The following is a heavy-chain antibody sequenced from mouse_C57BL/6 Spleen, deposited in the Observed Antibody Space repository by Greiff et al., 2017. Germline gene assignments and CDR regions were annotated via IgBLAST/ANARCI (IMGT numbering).Heavy chain of an antibody. V-gene: IGHV1-18*01. CDR1: GYTFTDYN. J-gene: IGHJ2*01. Sequence: EVKLQQSGPELVKPGASVKIPCKASGYTFTDYNMDWVKQSHGKSLEWIGDINPNNGGTIYNQKFKGKATLTVDKSSSTAYMELRSLTSEDTAVYYCARSRSNYGYFDYWGQGTTLTVSS. D-gene: IGHD2-5*01. CDR3: ARSRSNYGYFDY. CDR2: INPNNGGT.